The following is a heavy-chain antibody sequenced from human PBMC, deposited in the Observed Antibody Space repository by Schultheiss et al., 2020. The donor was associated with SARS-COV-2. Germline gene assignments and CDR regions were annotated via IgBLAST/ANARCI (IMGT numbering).Heavy chain of an antibody. J-gene: IGHJ6*02. CDR3: AKEEQWPYYYYYGMDV. CDR2: IYSGGST. CDR1: GFTVSSNY. Sequence: GESLKISCAASGFTVSSNYMSWVRQAPGKGLEWVSVIYSGGSTYYADSVKGRFTISRDNSKNTLYLQMNSLRAEDTAVYYCAKEEQWPYYYYYGMDVWGQGTTVTVSS. D-gene: IGHD6-19*01. V-gene: IGHV3-53*01.